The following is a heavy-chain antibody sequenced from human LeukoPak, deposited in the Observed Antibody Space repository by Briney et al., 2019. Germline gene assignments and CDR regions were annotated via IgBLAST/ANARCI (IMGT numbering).Heavy chain of an antibody. CDR2: INPADSET. D-gene: IGHD2-15*01. Sequence: GESLKISCKGFGYNFTNFWTGWVRQMPGKGLEWMGVINPADSETRYSPSFQGPVTISADKSMNTAYLQWTTVQASDTAMYYCARQRCVSGRCYHTNVFDIWGQGTMVTIS. CDR1: GYNFTNFW. CDR3: ARQRCVSGRCYHTNVFDI. J-gene: IGHJ3*02. V-gene: IGHV5-51*01.